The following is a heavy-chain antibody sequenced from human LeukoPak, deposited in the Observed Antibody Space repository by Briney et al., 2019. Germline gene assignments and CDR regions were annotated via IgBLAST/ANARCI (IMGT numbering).Heavy chain of an antibody. V-gene: IGHV4-34*01. CDR3: ARQDSSSWYDWFDP. CDR1: GGSFSGYY. J-gene: IGHJ5*02. D-gene: IGHD6-13*01. CDR2: INHSGST. Sequence: SETLSLTCAVYGGSFSGYYWSWIRQPPGKGLEWIGEINHSGSTNYNPSLKSRVTISVDTSKNLFSLKLSSVTAADTAVYYCARQDSSSWYDWFDPWGQGTLVTVSS.